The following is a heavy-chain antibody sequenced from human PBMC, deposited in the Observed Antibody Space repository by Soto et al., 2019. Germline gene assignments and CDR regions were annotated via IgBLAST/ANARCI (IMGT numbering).Heavy chain of an antibody. V-gene: IGHV4-39*07. CDR3: ERGGFVIQLWFYYYMDV. CDR2: IYYSGST. J-gene: IGHJ6*03. D-gene: IGHD5-18*01. Sequence: PSETLSLTCTVSGGSISSSSYYWGWIRQPPGKGLEWIGSIYYSGSTYYNPSLKSRVTISVDTSKNQFSLKLSSVTAADTAVYYCERGGFVIQLWFYYYMDVWCKAITVTVS. CDR1: GGSISSSSYY.